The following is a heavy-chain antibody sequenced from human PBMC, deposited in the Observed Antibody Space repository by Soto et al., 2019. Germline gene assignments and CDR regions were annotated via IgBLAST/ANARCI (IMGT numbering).Heavy chain of an antibody. V-gene: IGHV3-48*01. CDR1: GFTFSSYS. J-gene: IGHJ3*02. Sequence: GGSLRLSCAASGFTFSSYSMNWVRQAPGKGLEWVSYISSSSSTIYYADSVKGRFTIYRDNAKNSLYLQMNSLRAEDTAVYYCASIVVVPAAMGARGAFDIWGQGTMVTVAS. CDR2: ISSSSSTI. CDR3: ASIVVVPAAMGARGAFDI. D-gene: IGHD2-2*01.